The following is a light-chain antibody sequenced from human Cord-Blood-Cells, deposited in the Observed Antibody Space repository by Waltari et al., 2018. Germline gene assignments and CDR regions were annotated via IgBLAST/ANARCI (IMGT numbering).Light chain of an antibody. Sequence: INCKSSKSVLYSSNNKNYLAWYQQKPGQPPKLLIYWASTRESGVPDRFSGSGSGTDFTLTISSLQAEDVAVYYCQQYYSTPPTFGPGTKVDIK. J-gene: IGKJ3*01. V-gene: IGKV4-1*01. CDR3: QQYYSTPPT. CDR2: WAS. CDR1: KSVLYSSNNKNY.